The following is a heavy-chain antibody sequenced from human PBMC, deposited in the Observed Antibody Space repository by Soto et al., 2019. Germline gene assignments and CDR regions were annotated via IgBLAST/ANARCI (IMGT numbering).Heavy chain of an antibody. J-gene: IGHJ5*01. V-gene: IGHV4-39*02. CDR3: VRLVTATGAGDF. Sequence: QLQLQESGPGLVKPSETLSLTCTVSGGPITNSNYYWGWIRQPPGKGLEWIGRIFYDGSTSYNPSLQSRVAISVDTSRNLFSLKLTSVTAAETAVYYCVRLVTATGAGDFWGQGIRVTVSS. CDR2: IFYDGST. D-gene: IGHD1-1*01. CDR1: GGPITNSNYY.